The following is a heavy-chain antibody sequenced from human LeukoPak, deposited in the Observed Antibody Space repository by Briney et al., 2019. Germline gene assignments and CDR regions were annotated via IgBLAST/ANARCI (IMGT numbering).Heavy chain of an antibody. V-gene: IGHV3-30*18. J-gene: IGHJ4*02. CDR2: ISYDGSNK. D-gene: IGHD2-2*01. Sequence: PGGSLRLSCAASGFTFSSYGMHWVRQAPGKGLEWVAVISYDGSNKYYADSVKGRFTISRDNSKNTLYLQMNSLRAEDTAVYYCAKGPYPRDYWGQGTLVTVSS. CDR1: GFTFSSYG. CDR3: AKGPYPRDY.